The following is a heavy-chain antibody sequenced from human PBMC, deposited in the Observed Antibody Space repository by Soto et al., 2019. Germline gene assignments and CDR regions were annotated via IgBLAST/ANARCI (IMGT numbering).Heavy chain of an antibody. Sequence: SETLSLTCAVSGYSISSSNWWGWIRQPPGKGLEWIGYIYYSGTTYYNPSLKSRVTMSVDTSKNQFSLKLSSVTAADTAVYYCARGVPAATPSNWFDPWGQGTLVTVSS. J-gene: IGHJ5*02. CDR1: GYSISSSNW. CDR2: IYYSGTT. V-gene: IGHV4-28*03. CDR3: ARGVPAATPSNWFDP. D-gene: IGHD2-2*01.